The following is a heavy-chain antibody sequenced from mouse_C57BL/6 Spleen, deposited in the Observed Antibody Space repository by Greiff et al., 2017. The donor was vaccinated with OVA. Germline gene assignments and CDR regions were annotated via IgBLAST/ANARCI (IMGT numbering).Heavy chain of an antibody. V-gene: IGHV1-72*01. CDR2: IDPNSGGT. J-gene: IGHJ4*01. CDR3: ARGVTTVVAPAMDY. CDR1: GYTFTSYW. D-gene: IGHD1-1*01. Sequence: QVQLQQPGAELVKPGASVKLSCKASGYTFTSYWLHWVKQRPGRGLEWIGRIDPNSGGTKYNEKFKSKATLTVDKPSSTAYMQLSSLTSEDSAVYYCARGVTTVVAPAMDYWGQGTSVTVSS.